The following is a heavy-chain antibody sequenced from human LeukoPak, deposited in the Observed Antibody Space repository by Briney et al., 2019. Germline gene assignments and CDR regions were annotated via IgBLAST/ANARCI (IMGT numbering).Heavy chain of an antibody. CDR1: GYTFTGYY. D-gene: IGHD6-13*01. J-gene: IGHJ5*02. V-gene: IGHV1-2*02. CDR3: ARGGYNSSWYWFDP. CDR2: INPDSGGI. Sequence: ASVKVSCKASGYTFTGYYMYWVRQAPGQGLGWMGWINPDSGGINYAQKFQGRVTMTRDTSISTAYMELSRLTSDDTAVYYCARGGYNSSWYWFDPWGQGTLVTVSS.